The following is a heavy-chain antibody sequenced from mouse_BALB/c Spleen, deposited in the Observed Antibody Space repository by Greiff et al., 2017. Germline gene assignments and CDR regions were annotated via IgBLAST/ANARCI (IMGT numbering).Heavy chain of an antibody. CDR3: APIYYYGRGFAY. Sequence: VQLKQSGAELVRPGALVKLSCKASGFNIKDYYMHWVKQRPEQGLEWIGWIDPENGNTIYDPKFQGKASITADTSSNTAYLQLSSLTSEDTAVYYCAPIYYYGRGFAYWGQGTLVTVSA. V-gene: IGHV14-1*02. CDR2: IDPENGNT. J-gene: IGHJ3*01. CDR1: GFNIKDYY. D-gene: IGHD1-1*01.